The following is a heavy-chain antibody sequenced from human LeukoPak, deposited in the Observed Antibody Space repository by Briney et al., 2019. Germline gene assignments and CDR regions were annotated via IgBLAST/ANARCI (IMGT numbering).Heavy chain of an antibody. CDR2: IYYSGST. D-gene: IGHD3-10*01. J-gene: IGHJ4*02. CDR3: ARKDYGSGNGGLDY. CDR1: GGSISSYY. V-gene: IGHV4-59*01. Sequence: SETLSLTCTVSGGSISSYYWSWIRQPPGKGLEWIGYIYYSGSTNYNPSLKSRVTISVDTSKNQFSLKLSSVTAADTAVYYCARKDYGSGNGGLDYWGQGTLVTVFS.